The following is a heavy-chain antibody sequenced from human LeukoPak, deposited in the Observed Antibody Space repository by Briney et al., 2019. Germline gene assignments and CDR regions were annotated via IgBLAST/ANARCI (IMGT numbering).Heavy chain of an antibody. CDR2: IYPGGSDT. CDR3: ARWATDAFDI. V-gene: IGHV5-51*01. CDR1: GYIFTSYL. Sequence: AEALKICCTCSGYIFTSYLIGWLRQMPGKLLELMWIIYPGGSDTSYKTSFQGQVTISADQSISTAYLQWSSLKASDTAMYYWARWATDAFDIWGQKTMVTASS. D-gene: IGHD5-12*01. J-gene: IGHJ3*02.